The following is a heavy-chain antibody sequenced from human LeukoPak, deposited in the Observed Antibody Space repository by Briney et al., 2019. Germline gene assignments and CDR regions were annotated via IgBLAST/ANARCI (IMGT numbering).Heavy chain of an antibody. CDR3: ARGYTDFWSGSDI. J-gene: IGHJ1*01. V-gene: IGHV4-38-2*02. D-gene: IGHD3-3*01. CDR2: IYHSGTT. Sequence: SETLSLTCTVSGYSITSHYYWGWIRQPPGKGLEWLGNIYHSGTTYYNPSLKSRVTISIDTSKNHFSLKLTSVTAADTAVYYCARGYTDFWSGSDIWGQGTLVTVSS. CDR1: GYSITSHYY.